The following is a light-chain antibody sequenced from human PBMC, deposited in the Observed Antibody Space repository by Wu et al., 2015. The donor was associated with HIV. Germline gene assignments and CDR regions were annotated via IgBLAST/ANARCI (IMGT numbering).Light chain of an antibody. CDR1: QSISSDY. CDR2: ATS. Sequence: EIVLTQSPGTLSLSPGERATLSCRTSQSISSDYLVWYQQRPGQAPRLLMYATSTRATGIPDRFSGSGSVTDFTLTISRLEPEDFAVYYCQQSTFGGGTKVEIK. V-gene: IGKV3-20*01. CDR3: QQST. J-gene: IGKJ4*01.